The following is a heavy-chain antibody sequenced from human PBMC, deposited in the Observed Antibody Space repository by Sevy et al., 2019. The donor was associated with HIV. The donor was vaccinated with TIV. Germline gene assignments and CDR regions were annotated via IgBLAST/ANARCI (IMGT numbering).Heavy chain of an antibody. D-gene: IGHD2-21*02. CDR3: ARIGNCGGDCYSFDY. CDR1: GGSISYYH. V-gene: IGHV4-59*13. Sequence: SETLSLTCIVSGGSISYYHWTWIRHSPGKGLEWIGYVYYEGSTEYNHPFKSRVTMSLDTSKNQFSLKMRSVTAADTAVYYCARIGNCGGDCYSFDYWGQGTLVTVSS. J-gene: IGHJ4*02. CDR2: VYYEGST.